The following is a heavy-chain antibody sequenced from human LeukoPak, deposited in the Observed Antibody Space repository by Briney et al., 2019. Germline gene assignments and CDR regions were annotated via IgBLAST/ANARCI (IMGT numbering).Heavy chain of an antibody. CDR2: IYYSGST. J-gene: IGHJ4*02. V-gene: IGHV4-59*01. CDR3: ASLGSGYLAPFDY. D-gene: IGHD3-22*01. Sequence: SETLSLTCTVSGGSISSYYWSWIRQPSGKGLEWIGYIYYSGSTNYNPSLKSRVTISVDTSKNQFSLKLSSVTAADTAVYYCASLGSGYLAPFDYWGQGTLVTVSS. CDR1: GGSISSYY.